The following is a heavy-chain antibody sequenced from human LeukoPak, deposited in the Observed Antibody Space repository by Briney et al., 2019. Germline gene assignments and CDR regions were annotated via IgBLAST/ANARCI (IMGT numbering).Heavy chain of an antibody. CDR3: ARSVYYYDSSGYYSSFLDY. Sequence: GASVKISCKASGYTFTDYYMHWVQQAPGKGLEWMGRVDPEDGETIYAEKFQGRVTITADTSTDTAYMELSSLRSEDTAVYYCARSVYYYDSSGYYSSFLDYWGQGTLVTVSS. V-gene: IGHV1-69-2*01. J-gene: IGHJ4*02. CDR1: GYTFTDYY. CDR2: VDPEDGET. D-gene: IGHD3-22*01.